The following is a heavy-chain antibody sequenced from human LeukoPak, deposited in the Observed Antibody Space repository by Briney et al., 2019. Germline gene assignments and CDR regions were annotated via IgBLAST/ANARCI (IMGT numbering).Heavy chain of an antibody. CDR2: INHSGST. J-gene: IGHJ3*02. Sequence: PSETLSLTCTVSGDSITSHYWSWVRQAPGKGLEWIGEINHSGSTNYNPSLKSRVTISADTSKNQFSLKLSSVTAADTAVYYCARMRAYYDILTGYYKGNAFDIWGQGTMVTVSS. D-gene: IGHD3-9*01. CDR1: GDSITSHY. CDR3: ARMRAYYDILTGYYKGNAFDI. V-gene: IGHV4-34*01.